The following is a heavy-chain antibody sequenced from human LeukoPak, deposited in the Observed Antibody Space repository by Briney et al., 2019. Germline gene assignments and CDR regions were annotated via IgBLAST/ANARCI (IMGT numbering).Heavy chain of an antibody. D-gene: IGHD3-10*01. CDR2: LSASGGTT. J-gene: IGHJ4*02. CDR1: GFTFSSYA. Sequence: GGSLRLSCAASGFTFSSYAMSWVRQAPGKGLEWVSALSASGGTTYYADSVKGRFTISRDNSKNTLHLQMNSLRAEDTAVYYCARDKGFGGSSFDYWGQGTLVTVSS. V-gene: IGHV3-23*01. CDR3: ARDKGFGGSSFDY.